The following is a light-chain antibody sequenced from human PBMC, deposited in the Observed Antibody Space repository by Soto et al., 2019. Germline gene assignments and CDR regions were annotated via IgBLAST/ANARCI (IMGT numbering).Light chain of an antibody. CDR3: QQYDKWPTWT. V-gene: IGKV3-11*01. CDR2: DAS. CDR1: QSVSSY. Sequence: EIVLTQSPATVSLSPGERATLSCRASQSVSSYLAWYQQKPGQAPSLLIYDASNRATGIPARFSGSGSGTDFTLTISSLQSEDFAVYYCQQYDKWPTWTFGQGTKVDIK. J-gene: IGKJ1*01.